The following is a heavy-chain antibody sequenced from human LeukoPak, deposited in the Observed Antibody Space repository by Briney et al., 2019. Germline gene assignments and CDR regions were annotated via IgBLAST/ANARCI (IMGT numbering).Heavy chain of an antibody. D-gene: IGHD3-22*01. CDR1: GGSISSSSYY. CDR2: IYYSGST. J-gene: IGHJ5*02. V-gene: IGHV4-39*01. Sequence: SETLSLTCTVSGGSISSSSYYWGWIRQPPGKGLEWIGSIYYSGSTYYNPSLKSRVTISVDTSKNQFSLKLSSVTAADTVVYYCARRYSSGYHPWFDPWGQGTLVTVSS. CDR3: ARRYSSGYHPWFDP.